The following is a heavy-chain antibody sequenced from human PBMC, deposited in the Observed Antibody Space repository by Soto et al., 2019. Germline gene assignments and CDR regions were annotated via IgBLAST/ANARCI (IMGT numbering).Heavy chain of an antibody. J-gene: IGHJ4*02. Sequence: GGSLRLSCAASGFAFSSYAMSWVRQAPGKGLEWVSAISGSGGSTYYADSVKGRFTISRDNSKNTLYLQMNSLRAEDTAVYYCAKDFYDYVWGSYGNYSGQATLVTVSS. V-gene: IGHV3-23*01. CDR3: AKDFYDYVWGSYGNY. CDR1: GFAFSSYA. D-gene: IGHD3-16*01. CDR2: ISGSGGST.